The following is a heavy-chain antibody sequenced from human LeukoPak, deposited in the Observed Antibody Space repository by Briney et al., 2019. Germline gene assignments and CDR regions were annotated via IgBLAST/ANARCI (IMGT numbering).Heavy chain of an antibody. Sequence: GGSLRLSCAASGFMFSNYAMSWVRQAPGRGLEWVSAVKTSAGDTYYADSVKGRFTISRDNSKNSLYLQMNSLRDEDTAVYYCARDLTSYGGLTDAFDIWGQGTMVTVSS. CDR1: GFMFSNYA. V-gene: IGHV3-23*01. D-gene: IGHD4-23*01. J-gene: IGHJ3*02. CDR3: ARDLTSYGGLTDAFDI. CDR2: VKTSAGDT.